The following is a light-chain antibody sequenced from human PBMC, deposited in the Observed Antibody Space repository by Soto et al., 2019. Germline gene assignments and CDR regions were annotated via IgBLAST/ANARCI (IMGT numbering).Light chain of an antibody. CDR1: QSVSSN. J-gene: IGKJ1*01. CDR3: HQYNDWPPA. V-gene: IGKV3D-15*01. Sequence: EIGLTQSPGTLSLSPGERATLSCRASQSVSSNLAWYQQKPGQAPRLLIYGASSRATGIPDRFSGSGSGTDFTLTISSLQSEDFAVFYCHQYNDWPPAFGQGTKV. CDR2: GAS.